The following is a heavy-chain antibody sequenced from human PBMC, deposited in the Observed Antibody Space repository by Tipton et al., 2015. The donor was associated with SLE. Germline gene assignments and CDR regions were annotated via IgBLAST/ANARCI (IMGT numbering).Heavy chain of an antibody. CDR2: IYYNGNT. CDR1: GASITSDDYY. CDR3: ARGPYNWNPFYYYYMDV. Sequence: TLSLTCSVSGASITSDDYYWSWIRQSPGKGLEWIAYIYYNGNTYYNPSLKSRVTISVETSRSQFSLKVTSVTAADTAVYYCARGPYNWNPFYYYYMDVWGKGTTVTVSS. D-gene: IGHD1-20*01. J-gene: IGHJ6*03. V-gene: IGHV4-30-4*01.